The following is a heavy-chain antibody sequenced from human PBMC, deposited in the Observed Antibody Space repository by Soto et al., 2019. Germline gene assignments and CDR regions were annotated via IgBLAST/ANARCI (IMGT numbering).Heavy chain of an antibody. D-gene: IGHD3-22*01. J-gene: IGHJ4*02. Sequence: ASVKVSCKASGYTFTSYCISWVRQAPGQGLEWMGWISAYNGNTNYAHKLQGRVTMTTDTSTSTAYMELRSLRSDDTAVYYCARDITGTTLYDSSGYYLEPFDYWGQGTLVNVSS. CDR2: ISAYNGNT. CDR1: GYTFTSYC. CDR3: ARDITGTTLYDSSGYYLEPFDY. V-gene: IGHV1-18*04.